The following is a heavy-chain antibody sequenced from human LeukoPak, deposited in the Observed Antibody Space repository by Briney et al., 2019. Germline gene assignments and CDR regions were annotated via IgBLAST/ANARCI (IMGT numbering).Heavy chain of an antibody. CDR2: ISYDGSNK. V-gene: IGHV3-30*18. CDR3: AKALHDIVVVPAAMGY. J-gene: IGHJ4*02. CDR1: GFTFSSYG. D-gene: IGHD2-2*01. Sequence: GGSLRLSCVASGFTFSSYGMHWVRQAPGKGLEWVAVISYDGSNKYYADSVKGRFTISRDNSKNTLYLQMNSLRAEDTAVYYCAKALHDIVVVPAAMGYWGQGTLVTVSS.